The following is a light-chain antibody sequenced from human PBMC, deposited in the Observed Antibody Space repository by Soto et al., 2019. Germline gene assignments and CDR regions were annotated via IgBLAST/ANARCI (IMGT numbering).Light chain of an antibody. CDR1: QSVSSN. Sequence: EIKIMHSRALMSVTPGERATLSCMASQSVSSNLAWYHEKPGQARRLLIYDASTEATGIPASFSVSGSGSEFTLTLPSLPSPDSAVYHCQQNNNSPKMYTFGQRT. J-gene: IGKJ2*01. V-gene: IGKV3-15*01. CDR2: DAS. CDR3: QQNNNSPKMYT.